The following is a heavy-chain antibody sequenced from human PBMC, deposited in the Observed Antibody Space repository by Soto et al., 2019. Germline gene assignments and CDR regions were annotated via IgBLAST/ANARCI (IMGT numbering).Heavy chain of an antibody. CDR3: ARAFVVVPAAIDYYYYYYMDV. CDR2: INHSGST. CDR1: GGSFSGYY. D-gene: IGHD2-2*01. J-gene: IGHJ6*03. V-gene: IGHV4-34*01. Sequence: SETLSLTCAVYGGSFSGYYWSWIRQPPGKGLEWIGEINHSGSTNYNPSLKSRVTISVDTSKNQFSLKLSSVTAADTAVYYCARAFVVVPAAIDYYYYYYMDVWGKGTTVTVSS.